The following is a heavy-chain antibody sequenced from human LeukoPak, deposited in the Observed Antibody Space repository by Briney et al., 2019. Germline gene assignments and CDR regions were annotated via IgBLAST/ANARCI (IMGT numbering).Heavy chain of an antibody. CDR1: GGTFSSYA. J-gene: IGHJ4*02. Sequence: SVKVSCKASGGTFSSYAISWVRQAPGQGLEWMGGIIPIFGTANYAQKFQGRVTITADESTSTAYMELSSLRSEDTAVYYCAREGEFSSYDAFYFDYWGQGTLVTVSS. D-gene: IGHD5-12*01. CDR3: AREGEFSSYDAFYFDY. CDR2: IIPIFGTA. V-gene: IGHV1-69*13.